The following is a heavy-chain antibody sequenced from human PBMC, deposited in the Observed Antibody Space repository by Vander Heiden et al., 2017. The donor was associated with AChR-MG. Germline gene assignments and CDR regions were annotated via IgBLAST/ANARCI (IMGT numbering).Heavy chain of an antibody. V-gene: IGHV3-23*01. J-gene: IGHJ6*02. CDR3: ATEQQLVGYYAMDV. CDR2: ISGGGGST. D-gene: IGHD6-13*01. Sequence: EMQLLESGGGLVQAGGSLRLSRAASGFTFHSYAMSWVRQAPGKGLEWVSGISGGGGSTYYADSVKGRFTISRDNSKNTLYLQMNSLRVEDTALYYCATEQQLVGYYAMDVWGQGTTVTVSS. CDR1: GFTFHSYA.